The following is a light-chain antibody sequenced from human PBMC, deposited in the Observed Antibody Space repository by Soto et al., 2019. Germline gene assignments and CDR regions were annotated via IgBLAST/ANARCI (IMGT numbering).Light chain of an antibody. CDR1: RSDVGGYNY. CDR3: SSYTSRSTAV. Sequence: QSALTQPASVSGSPGQSITISCTGTRSDVGGYNYVSWYQQHPGKAPKLMIYDVSNRPSGVSNRFSGSKSGNTASLTISGLQAEDEADYYCSSYTSRSTAVFGTGTKVTVL. J-gene: IGLJ1*01. CDR2: DVS. V-gene: IGLV2-14*01.